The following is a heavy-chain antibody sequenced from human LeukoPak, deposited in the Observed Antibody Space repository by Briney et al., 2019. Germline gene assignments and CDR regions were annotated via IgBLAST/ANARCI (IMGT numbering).Heavy chain of an antibody. CDR1: GFTFSNYW. CDR3: ARAPRRSSSPYYFDS. D-gene: IGHD6-13*01. CDR2: ISSEGTSV. Sequence: PGGSLRLSCAASGFTFSNYWMHWVRQVPGKGLVWVSRISSEGTSVSYADAVRGRFTADRDNAENTLDLQMDSLGAEDTAVYYCARAPRRSSSPYYFDSWGQGTMVTVSS. J-gene: IGHJ4*02. V-gene: IGHV3-74*01.